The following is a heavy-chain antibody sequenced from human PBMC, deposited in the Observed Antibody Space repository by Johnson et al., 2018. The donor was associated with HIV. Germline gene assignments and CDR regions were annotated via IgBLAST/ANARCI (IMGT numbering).Heavy chain of an antibody. J-gene: IGHJ3*02. Sequence: VQLVESGGGVVQPGTSLRLSCAASGFTFSRYWIHWVRQAPGKGLVWVSRINSDGSSTNYSDSVKGRFTISRDNAKNTLYLQMNSLRAEDTAVFYCARDAKVGYGDAFDSWGHGTMVTVSS. CDR2: INSDGSST. V-gene: IGHV3-74*01. CDR1: GFTFSRYW. D-gene: IGHD5-12*01. CDR3: ARDAKVGYGDAFDS.